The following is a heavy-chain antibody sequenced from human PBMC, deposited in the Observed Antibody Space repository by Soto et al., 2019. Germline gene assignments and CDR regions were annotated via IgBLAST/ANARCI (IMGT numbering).Heavy chain of an antibody. Sequence: QITLKESGPTLVKPTQTLTLTCTFSGFSLSTSGVGVGWIRQPPGNALEWLALSYWDDDKRYSPSLKSRLTITKDTSKNQVVLTMTNMDPVDTATYYCARYLRGYIYVLFDYWGQGTLVTVSS. V-gene: IGHV2-5*02. CDR2: SYWDDDK. CDR3: ARYLRGYIYVLFDY. D-gene: IGHD5-18*01. J-gene: IGHJ4*02. CDR1: GFSLSTSGVG.